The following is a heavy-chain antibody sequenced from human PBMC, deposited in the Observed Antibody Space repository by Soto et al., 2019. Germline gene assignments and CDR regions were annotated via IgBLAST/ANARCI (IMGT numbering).Heavy chain of an antibody. CDR2: INSDRSST. Sequence: GGSLRLSCAASRFTLSRHWMHWVRQAPGKGLVWVSRINSDRSSTSYADSVKGRFTISRDNAKNTLYLQMNSLRAEYTAVYYCARGWELDWGQGTLVTVSS. V-gene: IGHV3-74*01. CDR1: RFTLSRHW. J-gene: IGHJ4*02. CDR3: ARGWELD. D-gene: IGHD1-26*01.